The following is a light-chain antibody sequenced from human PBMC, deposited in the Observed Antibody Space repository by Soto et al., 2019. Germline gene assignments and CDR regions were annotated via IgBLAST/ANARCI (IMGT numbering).Light chain of an antibody. CDR2: GAS. CDR3: QQYHISPPDT. CDR1: QSVGSN. Sequence: EIVMTQSPATLSVSPGERATVSCRASQSVGSNLAWYQRKPGQAPRLLIYGASTRATGIPARFSGSGSGTDFTLTISSLQSEDFAVYYCQQYHISPPDTFGQGTKVEIK. J-gene: IGKJ2*01. V-gene: IGKV3-15*01.